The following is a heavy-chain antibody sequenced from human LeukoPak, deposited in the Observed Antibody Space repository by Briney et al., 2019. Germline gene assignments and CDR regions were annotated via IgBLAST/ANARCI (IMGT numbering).Heavy chain of an antibody. CDR3: AKGLTEQIWDTAMAQ. CDR2: ISGSGGIT. Sequence: PGGSLRLSCAASGFTFSSYAMSWVRQAPGKGLEWVSVISGSGGITYYADSVKGRFTISRDNSKKTLYLQMNSLRAEDTAVYYCAKGLTEQIWDTAMAQWGQGTLVTVSS. CDR1: GFTFSSYA. D-gene: IGHD5-18*01. V-gene: IGHV3-23*01. J-gene: IGHJ4*02.